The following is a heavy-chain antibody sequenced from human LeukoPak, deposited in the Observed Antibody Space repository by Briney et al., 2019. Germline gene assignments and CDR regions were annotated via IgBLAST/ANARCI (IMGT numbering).Heavy chain of an antibody. CDR2: ISTYNGNT. CDR1: GYSFTSYA. CDR3: ARGGSRLATYGTFDI. V-gene: IGHV1-18*01. Sequence: ASVKVSCEASGYSFTSYAISWVRQAPGQGLEWMGWISTYNGNTNYAQKFQGRVTMTTDTSTSTTNMELRSLRSDDTAVYYCARGGSRLATYGTFDIWGQGTMVTVSS. D-gene: IGHD1-26*01. J-gene: IGHJ3*02.